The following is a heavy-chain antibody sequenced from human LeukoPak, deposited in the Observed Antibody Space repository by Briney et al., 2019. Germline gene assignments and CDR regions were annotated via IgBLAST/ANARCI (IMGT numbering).Heavy chain of an antibody. Sequence: SETLSLTCTVSGGSISTSSYYRGWIRQPPGKGLEWIGSIYYSGSTYYNPSLKSRVTISVDTSKNQFSLKLSSVTAADTAVYYCARVPVHWYHFDSWGQGTLVTVSS. CDR1: GGSISTSSYY. CDR2: IYYSGST. D-gene: IGHD6-13*01. CDR3: ARVPVHWYHFDS. J-gene: IGHJ4*02. V-gene: IGHV4-39*07.